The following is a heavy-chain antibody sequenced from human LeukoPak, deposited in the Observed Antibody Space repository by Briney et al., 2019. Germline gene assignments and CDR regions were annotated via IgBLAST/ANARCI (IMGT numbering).Heavy chain of an antibody. V-gene: IGHV2-70*11. CDR2: IDWDDDK. Sequence: SGPALVKPTQTLTLTCTFSGFSLSTSGMCVSWIRQPLGKALEWLARIDWDDDKYYSTSLKTRLTISKDTSKNQVVLTMTNMDPVDTATYYCARGITMVRGVIIKGPYYYYMDVWGKGTTVTVSS. D-gene: IGHD3-10*01. CDR3: ARGITMVRGVIIKGPYYYYMDV. CDR1: GFSLSTSGMC. J-gene: IGHJ6*03.